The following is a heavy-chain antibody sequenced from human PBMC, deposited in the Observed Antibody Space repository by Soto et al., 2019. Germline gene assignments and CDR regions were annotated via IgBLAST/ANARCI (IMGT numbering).Heavy chain of an antibody. V-gene: IGHV3-33*01. CDR2: IWYDGSNK. Sequence: QVQLVESGGGVVQPGRSLRLSCAASGFTFSSYGMHWVRQAPGKGLEWVAVIWYDGSNKYYADSVKGRFTISRENSKNTLYLQMNSVRAEDTAVYYCARDYCSSTSCYALYGMDVWGQGTTGTVSS. CDR1: GFTFSSYG. D-gene: IGHD2-2*01. J-gene: IGHJ6*02. CDR3: ARDYCSSTSCYALYGMDV.